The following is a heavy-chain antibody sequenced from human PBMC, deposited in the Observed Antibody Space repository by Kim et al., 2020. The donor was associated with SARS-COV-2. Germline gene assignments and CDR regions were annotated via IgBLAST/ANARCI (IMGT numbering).Heavy chain of an antibody. Sequence: SVKVSCKASGGTFSSYAISWVRQAPGQGLEWMGGIIPIFGTANYAQKFQGRVTITADESTSTAYMELSSLRSEDTAVYYCASTYIVVVPAAISEDYYYGMDVWGQGTTVTVSS. CDR2: IIPIFGTA. D-gene: IGHD2-2*01. CDR3: ASTYIVVVPAAISEDYYYGMDV. J-gene: IGHJ6*02. V-gene: IGHV1-69*13. CDR1: GGTFSSYA.